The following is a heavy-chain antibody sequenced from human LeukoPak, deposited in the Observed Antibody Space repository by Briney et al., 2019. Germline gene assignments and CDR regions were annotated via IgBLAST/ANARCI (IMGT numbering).Heavy chain of an antibody. Sequence: PSETLSLTCTVSGGSISSSSYYWGWIRQPPGKGLEWIGSIYYSGSTYYNPSLKSRVTISVDTSKNQFSLKLSSVTAADTAVYYCARERDIVATIRGGYWFDPWGQGTLVTVSS. V-gene: IGHV4-39*07. J-gene: IGHJ5*02. CDR2: IYYSGST. CDR1: GGSISSSSYY. CDR3: ARERDIVATIRGGYWFDP. D-gene: IGHD5-12*01.